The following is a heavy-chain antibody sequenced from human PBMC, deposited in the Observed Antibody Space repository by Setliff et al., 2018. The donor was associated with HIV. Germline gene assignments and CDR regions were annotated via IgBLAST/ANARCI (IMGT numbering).Heavy chain of an antibody. J-gene: IGHJ4*02. Sequence: SCAASGFTFSDYYMSWIRQAPGKGLEWVSYITSTSTYYADSVKGRFTISRDKSKNTVYLQMYSLRAEDTALYYCAKDRVGYCSSISCPGGFDYWGQGTLVTVSS. CDR3: AKDRVGYCSSISCPGGFDY. CDR2: ITSTST. CDR1: GFTFSDYY. V-gene: IGHV3-11*05. D-gene: IGHD2-2*03.